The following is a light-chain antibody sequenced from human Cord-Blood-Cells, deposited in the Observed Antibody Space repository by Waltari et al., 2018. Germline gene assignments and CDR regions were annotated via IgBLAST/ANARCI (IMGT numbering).Light chain of an antibody. CDR3: QQYGSSPRT. V-gene: IGKV3-20*01. Sequence: EIVLTQSPGTLSLSPGERATLPCRASQSVSSSYFAWYQQKPGQAPRLLIYGASSRATGIPDRFSGSGSGTDFTLTISRLEPEDFAVYYCQQYGSSPRTFGQGTKVEIK. CDR1: QSVSSSY. J-gene: IGKJ1*01. CDR2: GAS.